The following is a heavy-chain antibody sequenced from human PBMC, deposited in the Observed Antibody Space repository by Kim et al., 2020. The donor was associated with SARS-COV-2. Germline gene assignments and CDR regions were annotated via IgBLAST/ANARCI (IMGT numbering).Heavy chain of an antibody. CDR1: GFTFSSYA. CDR2: ISGSGGST. J-gene: IGHJ5*02. V-gene: IGHV3-23*01. CDR3: AKDRKDAVRGVTPNWFDP. Sequence: LSLTCAASGFTFSSYAMSWVRQAPGKGLEWVSAISGSGGSTYYADSVKGRFTISRDNSKNTLYLQMNSLRAEDTAVYYCAKDRKDAVRGVTPNWFDPWGQGTLVTVSS. D-gene: IGHD3-10*01.